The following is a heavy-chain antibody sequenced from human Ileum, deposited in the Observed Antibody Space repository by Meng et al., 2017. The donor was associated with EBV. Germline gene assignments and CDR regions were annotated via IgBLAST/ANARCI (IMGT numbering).Heavy chain of an antibody. CDR1: GFTFSNYA. D-gene: IGHD6-19*01. CDR2: FSGSGGNT. V-gene: IGHV3-23*04. CDR3: AKRRVAVAGDFDY. J-gene: IGHJ4*02. Sequence: VQRVGAGGGVVQPGGSLSLSCAASGFTFSNYAMSWVRQAPGKGLEWVSTFSGSGGNTYYADSVRGRFTISRDDSKNALYLQMTSLRAEDTAVYYCAKRRVAVAGDFDYWGQGTLVTVSS.